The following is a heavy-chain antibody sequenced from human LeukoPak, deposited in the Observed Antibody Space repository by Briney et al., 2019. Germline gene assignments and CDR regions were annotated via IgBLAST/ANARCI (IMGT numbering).Heavy chain of an antibody. CDR3: ARGLAYCGGDCYSRFDY. V-gene: IGHV4-59*01. CDR2: IYYSGST. D-gene: IGHD2-21*02. CDR1: GGSISGYY. Sequence: SETLSLTCTVSGGSISGYYWSWIRQPPGKGLEWIGYIYYSGSTNYNPSLKSRVTISVDTSKNQFSLKLSSVTAADTAVYYCARGLAYCGGDCYSRFDYWGQGTLVTVSS. J-gene: IGHJ4*02.